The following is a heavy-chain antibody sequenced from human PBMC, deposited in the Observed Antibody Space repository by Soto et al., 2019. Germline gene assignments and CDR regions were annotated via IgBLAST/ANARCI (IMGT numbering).Heavy chain of an antibody. V-gene: IGHV3-21*01. Sequence: EAHLVESGGGLVKPGGSLRLSCEASAFTFGAHTMNWVRQAPGKGLEWVSSIDRSGARTFYADSVKGRFTISRDNAKNSLYLQMNSLGAEDTAVYYCAREVQPGNRREYDYWGQGTLVTVSS. CDR3: AREVQPGNRREYDY. CDR2: IDRSGART. D-gene: IGHD1-26*01. CDR1: AFTFGAHT. J-gene: IGHJ4*02.